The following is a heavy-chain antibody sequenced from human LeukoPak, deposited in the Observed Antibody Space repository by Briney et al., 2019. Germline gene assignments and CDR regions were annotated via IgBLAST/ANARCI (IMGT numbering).Heavy chain of an antibody. CDR2: INHSGST. CDR1: GGSFSGYY. CDR3: AALSSYDDVWGSYRLGYMDV. Sequence: SETLSLTCAVCGGSFSGYYWSWLRQPPGKGLEWIGEINHSGSTNYNPSLKSRVTISVDTSKNQFSLKLSSVTDADTAVYYCAALSSYDDVWGSYRLGYMDVWGKGTTVTVSS. J-gene: IGHJ6*03. V-gene: IGHV4-34*01. D-gene: IGHD3-16*02.